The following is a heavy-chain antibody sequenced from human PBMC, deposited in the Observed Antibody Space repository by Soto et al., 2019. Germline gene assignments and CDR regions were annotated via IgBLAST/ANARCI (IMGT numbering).Heavy chain of an antibody. CDR1: GFTFSSYS. J-gene: IGHJ6*02. CDR3: ARENSGWGIYYYGMDV. Sequence: PGGSLRLSCAASGFTFSSYSMNWVRQAPGKGPEWVSHISSSSSLIYYADSVKGRFTISRDNDENSLYLQMNSLSDEDTAVYYCARENSGWGIYYYGMDVWGQGTTVTVSS. D-gene: IGHD6-19*01. CDR2: ISSSSSLI. V-gene: IGHV3-48*02.